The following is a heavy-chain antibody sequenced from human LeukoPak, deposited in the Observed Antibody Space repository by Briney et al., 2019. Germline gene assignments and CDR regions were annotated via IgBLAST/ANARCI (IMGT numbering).Heavy chain of an antibody. J-gene: IGHJ5*02. D-gene: IGHD6-6*01. CDR2: IIPIFGTA. CDR3: ARDRVREAAPEFDP. V-gene: IGHV1-69*13. Sequence: ASVKVSCKASGGTFSSYAISWVRQAPGQGLEWMGGIIPIFGTANYAQKFQGRVTITADESTSTAYMELSSLRSEDTAVYYCARDRVREAAPEFDPWGQGTLVTVSS. CDR1: GGTFSSYA.